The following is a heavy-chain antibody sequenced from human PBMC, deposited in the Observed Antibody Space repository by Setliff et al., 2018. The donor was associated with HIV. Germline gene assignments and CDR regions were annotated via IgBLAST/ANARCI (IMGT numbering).Heavy chain of an antibody. CDR2: IKSKADGGSP. Sequence: LRLSCVASGFSFKSAWITWVRQTPGKGLEWVGHIKSKADGGSPDYSALVKGRFSISRDDSNDTVSLQMNSLRTEDAGLYYCTTGERYTLTYGRVPFAFDVWGQGAVVTVSS. CDR3: TTGERYTLTYGRVPFAFDV. D-gene: IGHD4-17*01. J-gene: IGHJ3*01. V-gene: IGHV3-15*01. CDR1: GFSFKSAW.